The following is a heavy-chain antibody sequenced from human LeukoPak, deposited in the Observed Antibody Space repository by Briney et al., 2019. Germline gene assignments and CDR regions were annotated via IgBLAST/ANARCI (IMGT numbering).Heavy chain of an antibody. V-gene: IGHV4-39*01. Sequence: SETLSLTCIVSGGXISSSSYYRGWIRQPPGKGLEWIGSIYYSGSAYYNPSLKSRLTISVDTSKNQFSLKLSSVTAADTAVYYCARVRGLGVVSPYFDYWGQGTLVTVSS. J-gene: IGHJ4*02. CDR1: GGXISSSSYY. CDR2: IYYSGSA. D-gene: IGHD3-10*01. CDR3: ARVRGLGVVSPYFDY.